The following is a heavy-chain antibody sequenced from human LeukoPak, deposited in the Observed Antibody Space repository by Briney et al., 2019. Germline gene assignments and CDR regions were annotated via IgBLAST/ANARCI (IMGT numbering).Heavy chain of an antibody. CDR1: GYTFTSYD. J-gene: IGHJ4*02. D-gene: IGHD3-10*01. V-gene: IGHV1-8*01. CDR2: MNPNSGNT. CDR3: ARRPFGREGGRVFDY. Sequence: ASVKVSCKASGYTFTSYDINWVRQATGQGLEWMGWMNPNSGNTGYAQKFQGGVTMTRNTSISTAYMELSSLRSEDTAVYYCARRPFGREGGRVFDYWGQGTLVTVSS.